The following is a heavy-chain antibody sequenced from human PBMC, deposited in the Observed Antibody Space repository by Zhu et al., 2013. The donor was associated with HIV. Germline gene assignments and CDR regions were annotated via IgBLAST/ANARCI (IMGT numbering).Heavy chain of an antibody. Sequence: QVQLVQSGAEVKKPGSSVKVSCKASGGTAITWVRQAPGQGLEWMGGIIPIFGTANYAQKFQGRVTIIADESTSTVYMELSSLRSEDTAVYYCARGGSPSSHNWFDPSGQGTLVTVSS. J-gene: IGHJ5*02. CDR2: IIPIFGTA. CDR3: ARGGSPSSHNWFDP. D-gene: IGHD3-16*01. CDR1: GGTA. V-gene: IGHV1-69*01.